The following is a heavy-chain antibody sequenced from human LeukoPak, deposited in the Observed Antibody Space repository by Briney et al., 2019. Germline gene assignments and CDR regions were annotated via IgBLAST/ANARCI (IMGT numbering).Heavy chain of an antibody. CDR3: EKDRGISVIVTAAIDY. D-gene: IGHD2-2*01. J-gene: IGHJ4*02. CDR2: IRYDGSNK. Sequence: PGGSLRLSCAASGFTFSSYAMSWVRQAPGKGLEWVAFIRYDGSNKYYADSVKGRFTISRDNSKNTLYLQMNSLRAEDTAFYYCEKDRGISVIVTAAIDYWGQGTLVTVSS. V-gene: IGHV3-30*02. CDR1: GFTFSSYA.